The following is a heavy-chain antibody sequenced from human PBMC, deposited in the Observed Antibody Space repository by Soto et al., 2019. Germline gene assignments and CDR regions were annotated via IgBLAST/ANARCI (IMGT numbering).Heavy chain of an antibody. CDR1: GFTFSSYS. CDR3: ARANPHYYYYGMDV. CDR2: ISSSSSYI. V-gene: IGHV3-21*01. J-gene: IGHJ6*02. Sequence: PGGSLRLSCAASGFTFSSYSMNWVRQAPGKGLEWVSSISSSSSYIYYADSVKGRFTISRDNAKNSLYLQMNSLRAEDTAVYYCARANPHYYYYGMDVWGQGTTVTVSS.